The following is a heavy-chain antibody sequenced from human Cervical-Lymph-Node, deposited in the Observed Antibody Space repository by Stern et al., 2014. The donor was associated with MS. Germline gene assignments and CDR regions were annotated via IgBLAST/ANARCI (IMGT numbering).Heavy chain of an antibody. D-gene: IGHD2-15*01. Sequence: QLVQSGSEVKKPGASVKVSCKASEYTHNNYLIHWVRQAPGQRPDWMGVINPSGATNYAQKVQDRVTMTTDASTSTFYMELSRLRSEDTAVYYCAVRYCSGGRCYSVPDVWGQGTTVIV. CDR2: INPSGAT. V-gene: IGHV1-46*02. CDR3: AVRYCSGGRCYSVPDV. CDR1: EYTHNNYL. J-gene: IGHJ6*02.